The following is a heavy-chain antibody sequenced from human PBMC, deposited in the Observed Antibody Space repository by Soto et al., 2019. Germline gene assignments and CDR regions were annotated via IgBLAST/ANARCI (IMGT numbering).Heavy chain of an antibody. Sequence: QVQLVQSGAEVRKPRSSVKVSCKSSGGTFSGHALSWVRQAPGQGLEWMGGIIPTFGTSNYAQKFQGRVTITADTSTRTAYMELTSLRSEDTAVYYCASGLPYFDTGGPWSFDYWGQGSLVTVSS. CDR2: IIPTFGTS. CDR1: GGTFSGHA. J-gene: IGHJ4*02. D-gene: IGHD3-22*01. CDR3: ASGLPYFDTGGPWSFDY. V-gene: IGHV1-69*06.